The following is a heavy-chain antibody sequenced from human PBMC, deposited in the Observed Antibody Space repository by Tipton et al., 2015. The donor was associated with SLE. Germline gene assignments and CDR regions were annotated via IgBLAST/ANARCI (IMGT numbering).Heavy chain of an antibody. CDR3: ARTPIVVVPAAMDYFGY. D-gene: IGHD2-2*01. CDR2: INHSGST. CDR1: GGSFSGYY. V-gene: IGHV4-34*01. Sequence: TLSLTCAVYGGSFSGYYWSWIRQPPGKGLEWIGEINHSGSTNYNPSLKSRVTISVDTSKNQFSLKLSSVTAADTAVYYCARTPIVVVPAAMDYFGYWGQGTLVTVSS. J-gene: IGHJ4*02.